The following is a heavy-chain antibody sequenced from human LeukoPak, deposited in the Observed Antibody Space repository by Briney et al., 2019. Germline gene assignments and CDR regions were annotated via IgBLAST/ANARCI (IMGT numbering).Heavy chain of an antibody. V-gene: IGHV1-8*01. Sequence: ASVKVSCKASGYPFTTYDISWVRKATGQGLEWMGWMNPSSGYTGYSQKFQGRVTMTRNTSITTAYMELSSLRSEDTALYYCARISDHNWYFDLWGRGTLVTVSS. D-gene: IGHD1-14*01. J-gene: IGHJ2*01. CDR1: GYPFTTYD. CDR2: MNPSSGYT. CDR3: ARISDHNWYFDL.